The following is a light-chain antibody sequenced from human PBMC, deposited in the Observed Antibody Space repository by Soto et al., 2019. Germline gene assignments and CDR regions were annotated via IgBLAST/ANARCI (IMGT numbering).Light chain of an antibody. J-gene: IGKJ1*01. CDR3: QQRSNWPPWT. CDR2: DAS. V-gene: IGKV3-11*01. Sequence: VLTHSVGTVSLSKGERATLYFRASQSVSNFLAWYQQKPGQAPRLLIYDASNRATGIPARFSGSGSGTDFTLTISSLEPEDFAVYYCQQRSNWPPWTFGQGTKVDI. CDR1: QSVSNF.